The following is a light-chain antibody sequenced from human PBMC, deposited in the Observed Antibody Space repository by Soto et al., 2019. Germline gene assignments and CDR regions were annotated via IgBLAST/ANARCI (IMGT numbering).Light chain of an antibody. CDR2: DAS. V-gene: IGKV3-11*01. CDR3: QQRRKWHWT. Sequence: EIVLTQSPGTLSLSPGERATLSCRASSSVSTSLAWYQQKPGQAPRLLIYDASPQATGIRAWCSGSGSGTDFTLNISGLEPEDLAVHYCQQRRKWHWTFRQGTKVEV. CDR1: SSVSTS. J-gene: IGKJ1*01.